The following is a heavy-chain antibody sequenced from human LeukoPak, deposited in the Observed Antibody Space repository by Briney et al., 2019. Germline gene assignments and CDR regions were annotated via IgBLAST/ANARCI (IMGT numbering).Heavy chain of an antibody. D-gene: IGHD3-16*01. CDR1: GGSFSGYY. J-gene: IGHJ6*03. V-gene: IGHV4-34*01. Sequence: SETLSLTCAVYGGSFSGYYWSWIRQPPGKGLEWIGEINHSGSTNYNPSLKSRVTISVDTSKNQFSLKLSSVTAADTAVYYCAREGSMKGNYYYYYMDVWGKGTTVTISS. CDR3: AREGSMKGNYYYYYMDV. CDR2: INHSGST.